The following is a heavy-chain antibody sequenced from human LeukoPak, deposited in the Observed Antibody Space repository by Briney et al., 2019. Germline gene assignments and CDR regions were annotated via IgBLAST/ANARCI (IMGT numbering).Heavy chain of an antibody. CDR1: GFTLSSYA. CDR3: ARDHHTAMAYVFDY. D-gene: IGHD5-18*01. V-gene: IGHV3-23*01. CDR2: ISGSGGST. J-gene: IGHJ4*02. Sequence: GGSLRLSCAVSGFTLSSYAMTWVRQAPGKGLEWVSVISGSGGSTYYADSVKGRFTISRDNSRNTLYLQMNSLRAEDTAVYYCARDHHTAMAYVFDYWGQGTLVTVSS.